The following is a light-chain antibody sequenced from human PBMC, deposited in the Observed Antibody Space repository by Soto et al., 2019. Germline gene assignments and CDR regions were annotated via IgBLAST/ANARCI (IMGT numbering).Light chain of an antibody. CDR3: CSYAGSNSHVI. CDR2: EGT. Sequence: QSVLTQPASVSGSPGQSITISCTGTSSDVGSYNLGAWYQQHPGKAPKLIIYEGTTRPSGVSNRFSGSKSGNTASLTISGLQAEDEADYYCCSYAGSNSHVIFGGGTKLTVL. CDR1: SSDVGSYNL. J-gene: IGLJ2*01. V-gene: IGLV2-23*01.